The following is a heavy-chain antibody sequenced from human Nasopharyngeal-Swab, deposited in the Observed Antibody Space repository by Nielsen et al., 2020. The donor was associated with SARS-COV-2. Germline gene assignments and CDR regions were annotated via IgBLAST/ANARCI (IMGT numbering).Heavy chain of an antibody. CDR2: ISYDGSNK. V-gene: IGHV3-30-3*01. CDR3: AREQGFDP. J-gene: IGHJ5*02. Sequence: GESLKISCAASGFTFSSYAMHWVRQAPGKGLEWVAVISYDGSNKYYADSVKGRFTISRDNSKNTLYLQINSLRAEDTAVYYCAREQGFDPWGQGTLVTVSS. CDR1: GFTFSSYA.